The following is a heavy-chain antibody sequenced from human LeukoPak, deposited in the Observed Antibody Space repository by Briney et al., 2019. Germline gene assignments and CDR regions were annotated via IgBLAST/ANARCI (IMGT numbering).Heavy chain of an antibody. D-gene: IGHD6-6*01. V-gene: IGHV4-38-2*01. Sequence: SETLSLTCAVSGYSISSGYYWGWIRQPPGKGLEWIGSIYHSGSTYYNPSLKSRVTITVDTSKNQFSLKLSSVTAADTAVYYCARAVIAARSGPNWFDPWGQGTLVTVSS. J-gene: IGHJ5*02. CDR3: ARAVIAARSGPNWFDP. CDR1: GYSISSGYY. CDR2: IYHSGST.